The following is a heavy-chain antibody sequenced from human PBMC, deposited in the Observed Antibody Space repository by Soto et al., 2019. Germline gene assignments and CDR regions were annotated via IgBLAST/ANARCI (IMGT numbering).Heavy chain of an antibody. V-gene: IGHV3-7*05. CDR3: AKDLVTIFGVVIWDAFDI. D-gene: IGHD3-3*01. CDR1: GFMFSDSW. Sequence: GGSLRLSCAASGFMFSDSWMNWVRQAPGKGLEWVADISGSGSETAYVDSVKGRFTISRDNAKNTLYLQMNSLRAEDTAVYYCAKDLVTIFGVVIWDAFDIWGQGTMVTVSS. CDR2: ISGSGSET. J-gene: IGHJ3*02.